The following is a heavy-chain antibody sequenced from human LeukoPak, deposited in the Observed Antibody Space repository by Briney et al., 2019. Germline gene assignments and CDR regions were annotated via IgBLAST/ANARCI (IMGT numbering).Heavy chain of an antibody. V-gene: IGHV3-23*01. Sequence: GGSLRLSCAASGFTFSDYGMSWGRQAPGKGLEWVSAISYSSGSIYFADSVKGRFTTSRDNSKSTLYLQMNSLRAEDTAVYYCAKIDAHSGGCFDHWGQGTLVTVSS. D-gene: IGHD2-15*01. J-gene: IGHJ4*02. CDR2: ISYSSGSI. CDR1: GFTFSDYG. CDR3: AKIDAHSGGCFDH.